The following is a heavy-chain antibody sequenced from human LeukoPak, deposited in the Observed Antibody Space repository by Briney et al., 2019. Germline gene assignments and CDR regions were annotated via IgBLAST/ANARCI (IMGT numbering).Heavy chain of an antibody. J-gene: IGHJ4*02. Sequence: PGGSLRLSSAAPGFTFNKYWMTSVRQAPGKGLEWVANIKQDGSEKYYVDSVKGRFTISRDNAKNSLYLQMNSLRAEDTAVYYCAREWRTVGFDYWGQGTLVTVSS. CDR1: GFTFNKYW. V-gene: IGHV3-7*01. D-gene: IGHD4-23*01. CDR2: IKQDGSEK. CDR3: AREWRTVGFDY.